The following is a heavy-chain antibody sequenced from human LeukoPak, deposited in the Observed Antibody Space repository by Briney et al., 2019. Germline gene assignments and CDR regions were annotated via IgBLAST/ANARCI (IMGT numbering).Heavy chain of an antibody. Sequence: SETLSLTCAVYGGSFSGYYWSWIRQPPGKGMEWIGEINHSGSTNYNPSLKSRVTISVDTSKNQFSLKLSFVTAADTAVYYCASTAGIRVGATNWFDPWGQGTLVTVSS. J-gene: IGHJ5*02. V-gene: IGHV4-34*01. CDR3: ASTAGIRVGATNWFDP. CDR1: GGSFSGYY. CDR2: INHSGST. D-gene: IGHD1-26*01.